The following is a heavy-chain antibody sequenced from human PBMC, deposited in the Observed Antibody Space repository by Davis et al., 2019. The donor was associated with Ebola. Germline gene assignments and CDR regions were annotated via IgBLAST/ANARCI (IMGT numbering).Heavy chain of an antibody. Sequence: SETLSLTCAVYGGSFSGYYWSWIRQPPGKGLEWIGEINHSGSTNYNPSLKSRVTISVDTSKNQFSLRLSSVTAADTAVYYCARAYIATTVDYWGQGTLVTVSS. CDR2: INHSGST. CDR1: GGSFSGYY. CDR3: ARAYIATTVDY. D-gene: IGHD1-26*01. J-gene: IGHJ4*02. V-gene: IGHV4-34*01.